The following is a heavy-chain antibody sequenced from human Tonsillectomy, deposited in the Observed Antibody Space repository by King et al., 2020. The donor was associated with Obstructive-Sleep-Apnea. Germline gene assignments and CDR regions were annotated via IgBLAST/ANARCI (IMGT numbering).Heavy chain of an antibody. J-gene: IGHJ4*02. CDR2: IYYGENT. Sequence: QLQESGPGLVKPSETLYLTCTVSGGSISSYFWNWIRQPPGKGLEWIGYIYYGENTDYNPSLKSRVTISVDMSKNLFSLKLTSVTAADTAVYYCARAERPGLVRGVPPNSYFDFWGQGRLVTVSS. CDR3: ARAERPGLVRGVPPNSYFDF. D-gene: IGHD3-10*01. V-gene: IGHV4-59*01. CDR1: GGSISSYF.